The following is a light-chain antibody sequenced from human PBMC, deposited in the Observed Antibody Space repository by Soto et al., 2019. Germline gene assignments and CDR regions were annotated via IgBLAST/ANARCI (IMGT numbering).Light chain of an antibody. CDR2: DAS. CDR3: QQYENYWT. CDR1: QDISNY. Sequence: TPCQYSLSASVGDRVTITCQARQDISNYLNLYQPKPGKAPKPLIYDASNLDSGVPSMFSGSGSGTEFSLPIRNQKPDDSATYYYQQYENYWTFGQGTKVDIK. J-gene: IGKJ1*01. V-gene: IGKV1-33*01.